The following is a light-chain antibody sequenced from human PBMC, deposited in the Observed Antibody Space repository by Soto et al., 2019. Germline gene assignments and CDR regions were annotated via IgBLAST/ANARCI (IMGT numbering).Light chain of an antibody. Sequence: EIVLTQSPGTLSLSPGERATLSCRASQSVSSSHLAWYQQKPGQAPRVLIYAASSRATGIPDRFSGSGSGTDFTLTISRLEPEDFAVYYCQHYDRTWTFGQGTKVDNK. CDR3: QHYDRTWT. J-gene: IGKJ1*01. CDR2: AAS. V-gene: IGKV3-20*01. CDR1: QSVSSSH.